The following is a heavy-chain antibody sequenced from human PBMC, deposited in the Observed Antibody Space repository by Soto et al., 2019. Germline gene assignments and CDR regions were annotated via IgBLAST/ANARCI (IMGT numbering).Heavy chain of an antibody. Sequence: EGQLVESGGGLVNPGGSLRLSCAASGFTFTSCSMNWVRQAPGKGLEWVSSISRSSNNILYADSVKGRFTISRDNAKNSLYLPMNSLRAEDTAVYYCERVISCSGGTCSSPYYYYGMEVWGQGTTVTVSS. J-gene: IGHJ6*02. D-gene: IGHD2-15*01. CDR2: ISRSSNNI. CDR1: GFTFTSCS. CDR3: ERVISCSGGTCSSPYYYYGMEV. V-gene: IGHV3-21*02.